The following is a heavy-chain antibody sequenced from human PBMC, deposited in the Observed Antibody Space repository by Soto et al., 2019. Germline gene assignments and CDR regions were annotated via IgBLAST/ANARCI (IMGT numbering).Heavy chain of an antibody. J-gene: IGHJ6*03. CDR2: IKQDGSEK. V-gene: IGHV3-7*01. D-gene: IGHD1-1*01. Sequence: EEELVESGGGLAQPGGSLRLSCAASGFSIRDYWMTWVRQAPGKGLDWVANIKQDGSEKFYVDSLKGRFTISRDNAKNSVYLLMNSLRADDTAVYYCARGKDGRRAGTYYFDMDVWGKGTTVTLSS. CDR1: GFSIRDYW. CDR3: ARGKDGRRAGTYYFDMDV.